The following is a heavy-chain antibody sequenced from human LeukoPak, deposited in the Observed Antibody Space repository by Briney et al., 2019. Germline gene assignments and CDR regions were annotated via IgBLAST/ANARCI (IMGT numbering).Heavy chain of an antibody. CDR2: IIPILGIA. CDR1: GGTFSSYA. CDR3: ATIPYCSGGSCYSPRYYFDY. V-gene: IGHV1-69*04. D-gene: IGHD2-15*01. Sequence: ASVKVSCKASGGTFSSYAISWVRQAPGQGLEWMGRIIPILGIANYAQKFQGRVTITADKSTSTAYMELSSLRSEDTAVYYCATIPYCSGGSCYSPRYYFDYWGQGTLVTVSS. J-gene: IGHJ4*02.